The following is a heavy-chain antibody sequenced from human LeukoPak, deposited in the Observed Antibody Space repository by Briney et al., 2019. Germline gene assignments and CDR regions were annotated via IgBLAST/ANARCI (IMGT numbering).Heavy chain of an antibody. CDR3: ARDRYGVAAQGNWFDP. D-gene: IGHD6-13*01. CDR2: ISNSGSTI. V-gene: IGHV3-48*03. J-gene: IGHJ5*02. CDR1: GFIFSNYE. Sequence: GGSLRLSCAASGFIFSNYELTWVRQAPGKGLEWISFISNSGSTIYYADSVKGRFTISRDNAKNSVYLQMNSLRAEDTAVYYCARDRYGVAAQGNWFDPWGQGTLVTVAS.